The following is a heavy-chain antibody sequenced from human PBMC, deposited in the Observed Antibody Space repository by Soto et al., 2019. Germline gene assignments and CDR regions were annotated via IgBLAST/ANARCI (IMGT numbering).Heavy chain of an antibody. Sequence: PSETLSLTCSVSGYSVSRSDYYWAWIRQPPGKGLEWIGSMLYSGLTYYNPSLKSRVTLSVDTSKNQLSVRLNSVTASDTAVYYCAPLSVSLSGPYGIHVWGQGTTVTVSS. D-gene: IGHD2-15*01. CDR3: APLSVSLSGPYGIHV. CDR2: MLYSGLT. J-gene: IGHJ6*02. CDR1: GYSVSRSDYY. V-gene: IGHV4-39*01.